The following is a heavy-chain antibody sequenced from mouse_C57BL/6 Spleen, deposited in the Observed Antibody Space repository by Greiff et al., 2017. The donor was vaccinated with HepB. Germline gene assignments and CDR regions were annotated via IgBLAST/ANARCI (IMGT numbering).Heavy chain of an antibody. D-gene: IGHD2-5*01. CDR3: ARSNYSNYEDYAMDY. CDR2: INPNNGGT. V-gene: IGHV1-26*01. Sequence: EVQLQQSGPELVKPGASVKISCKASGYTFTDYYMNWVKQSHGKSLEWIGDINPNNGGTSYNQKFKGKATLTVDKSSSTAYMELRSLTSEDSAVYYCARSNYSNYEDYAMDYWGQGTSVTVSS. J-gene: IGHJ4*01. CDR1: GYTFTDYY.